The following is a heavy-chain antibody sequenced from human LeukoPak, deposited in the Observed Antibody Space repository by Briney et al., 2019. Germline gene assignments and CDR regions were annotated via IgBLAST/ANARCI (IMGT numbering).Heavy chain of an antibody. CDR1: GFTFSSYA. J-gene: IGHJ4*02. CDR2: ISGSGGST. D-gene: IGHD6-19*01. Sequence: GGSLRLSCAASGFTFSSYAMSWVRQAPGKGLEWVSAISGSGGSTYYADSVKGRFTISRDNSKNTLYLQMNSLRAEDTALYYCAKDRGSSGWYNYFDYWGQGTLVTVPS. V-gene: IGHV3-23*01. CDR3: AKDRGSSGWYNYFDY.